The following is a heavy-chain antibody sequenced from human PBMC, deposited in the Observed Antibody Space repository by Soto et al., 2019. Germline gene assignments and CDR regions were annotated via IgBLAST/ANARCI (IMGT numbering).Heavy chain of an antibody. V-gene: IGHV3-30-3*01. D-gene: IGHD3-10*01. CDR1: GFTFSSYA. CDR2: ISYDGSNK. J-gene: IGHJ4*02. CDR3: ARDPSSYGSGYYFDY. Sequence: GGSLRLSCAASGFTFSSYAMHWVRQAPGKGLEWVAVISYDGSNKYYADSVKGRFTISRDNSKNTLYLQMNSLRAEDTAVYYCARDPSSYGSGYYFDYWGQGTLVTVSS.